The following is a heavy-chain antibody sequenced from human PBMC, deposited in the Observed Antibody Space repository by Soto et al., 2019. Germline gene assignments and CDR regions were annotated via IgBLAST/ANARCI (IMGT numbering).Heavy chain of an antibody. V-gene: IGHV1-69*01. CDR1: GGTFSSYA. CDR2: IIPIFGTA. Sequence: QVQLVQSGAEVKKPGSSVTVSCKASGGTFSSYAISWVRQAPGQGLEWMGGIIPIFGTANYAQKFQGRVTITADESTSTAYMELSSLRSEDTAVYYCARTFAIFGGRGWFDPWGQGTLVTVSS. J-gene: IGHJ5*02. CDR3: ARTFAIFGGRGWFDP. D-gene: IGHD3-3*01.